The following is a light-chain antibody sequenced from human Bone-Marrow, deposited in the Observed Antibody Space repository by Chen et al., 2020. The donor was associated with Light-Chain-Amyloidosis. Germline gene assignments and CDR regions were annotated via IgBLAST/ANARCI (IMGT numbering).Light chain of an antibody. CDR2: EAA. CDR1: TSNVGLYNL. V-gene: IGLV2-23*01. CDR3: CAYAGLNTYV. J-gene: IGLJ1*01. Sequence: QSALTQPASVSGSPGQSITISCVGTTSNVGLYNLVSWYQLRPGTPPKLLLYEAAKRPSGVSDRFSGSRSGHTASLTISGLRPEDEAVYFCCAYAGLNTYVFGTGTAVTVL.